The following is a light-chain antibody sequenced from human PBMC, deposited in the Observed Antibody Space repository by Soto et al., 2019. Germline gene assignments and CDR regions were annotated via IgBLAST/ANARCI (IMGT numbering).Light chain of an antibody. CDR3: QQYYEWPLT. CDR2: GAS. Sequence: EIVMTQSPATLSVSPGERATLSCRASQNIGSQLGWYQQKPGQTPRLLIYGASTRATGISGRFSGSGSGTDFTLTISNLQSEDFAVYYCQQYYEWPLTFGGGTKVDIK. J-gene: IGKJ4*01. V-gene: IGKV3D-15*01. CDR1: QNIGSQ.